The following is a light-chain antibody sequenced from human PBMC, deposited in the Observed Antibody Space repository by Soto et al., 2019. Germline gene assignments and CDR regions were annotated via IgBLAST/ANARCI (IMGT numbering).Light chain of an antibody. CDR1: SGFSSYV. V-gene: IGLV4-69*01. J-gene: IGLJ3*02. CDR3: QTWATGIRV. Sequence: QAVVTQSPSASASLGDSVKLTCTLSSGFSSYVIAWHQQRPEKGPRYLMKINSDGSHTKGDGIPDRFSGSSSGAERYLIISRLQSEDEADYYCQTWATGIRVFGGGTKLTGL. CDR2: INSDGSH.